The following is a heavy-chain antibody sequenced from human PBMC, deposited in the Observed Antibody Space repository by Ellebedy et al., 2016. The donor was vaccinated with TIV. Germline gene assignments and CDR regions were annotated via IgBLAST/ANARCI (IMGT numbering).Heavy chain of an antibody. V-gene: IGHV3-48*03. D-gene: IGHD3-10*01. J-gene: IGHJ6*02. CDR2: ISSSGSTI. CDR3: ARDQTGYYGEGGDYYYYYGMDV. CDR1: GFTFSSYE. Sequence: GESLKISCAASGFTFSSYEMNWVGQAPGKGLEWVSYISSSGSTIYYADSVKGRFTISRENAKNSLYLQMNSLRAEDTAVHYCARDQTGYYGEGGDYYYYYGMDVWGQGTTVTVSS.